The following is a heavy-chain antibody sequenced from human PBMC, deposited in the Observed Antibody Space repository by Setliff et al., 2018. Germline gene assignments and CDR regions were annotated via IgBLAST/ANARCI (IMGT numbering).Heavy chain of an antibody. V-gene: IGHV3-7*01. D-gene: IGHD1-26*01. CDR2: IKQDGSDN. Sequence: GGSLRLSCAASGFIFSTYWMSWVRQAPGKGLEWVANIKQDGSDNYYVDSVKGRFTISRDNAKNSLYLQMNSLRAEDTAVYYCAGDPPRSDWRLDSWGQGTLVTVSS. CDR3: AGDPPRSDWRLDS. J-gene: IGHJ4*02. CDR1: GFIFSTYW.